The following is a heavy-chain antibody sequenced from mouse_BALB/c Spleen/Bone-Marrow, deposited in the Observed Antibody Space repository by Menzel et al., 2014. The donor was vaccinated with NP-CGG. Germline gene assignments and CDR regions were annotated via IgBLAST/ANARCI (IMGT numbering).Heavy chain of an antibody. V-gene: IGHV5-17*02. CDR3: ARSGITTGSYWYFDI. D-gene: IGHD1-1*01. Sequence: EVQVVESGGGLVQPGGSRKLSCAASGFTFSGFGMHWVHRAPEKGLEWVAYISRGSSTIYYADTVKGRFTISRDNPKNTLFLQMTSLRSEDTAMYYCARSGITTGSYWYFDIWGAGTTVTVSS. CDR2: ISRGSSTI. CDR1: GFTFSGFG. J-gene: IGHJ1*01.